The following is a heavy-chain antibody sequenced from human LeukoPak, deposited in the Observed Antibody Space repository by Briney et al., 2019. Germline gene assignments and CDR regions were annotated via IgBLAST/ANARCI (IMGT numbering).Heavy chain of an antibody. CDR3: ARGARGSGSYPPAVYYFDY. V-gene: IGHV1-2*02. J-gene: IGHJ4*02. D-gene: IGHD3-10*01. Sequence: GASVKVSCKASGYTFTGYYMHWVRQAPGQGLEWMGWINPNSGGTNYAQKFRGRVTMTRDTSISTAYMELSRLRSDDTAVYYCARGARGSGSYPPAVYYFDYWGQGTLVTVSS. CDR2: INPNSGGT. CDR1: GYTFTGYY.